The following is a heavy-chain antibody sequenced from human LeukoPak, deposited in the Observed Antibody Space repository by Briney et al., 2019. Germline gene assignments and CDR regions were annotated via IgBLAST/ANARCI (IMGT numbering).Heavy chain of an antibody. CDR3: ARVGVVYYYYGMDV. CDR1: GGSISSSSYY. V-gene: IGHV4-39*07. D-gene: IGHD3-16*01. J-gene: IGHJ6*02. Sequence: SETLSLTCTVSGGSISSSSYYWGWIRQPPGKGLEWIGSIYYSGSTYYNPSLKSRVTISVDTSKNQFSLKLSSVTAADTAVYYCARVGVVYYYYGMDVWGQGTTVTVSS. CDR2: IYYSGST.